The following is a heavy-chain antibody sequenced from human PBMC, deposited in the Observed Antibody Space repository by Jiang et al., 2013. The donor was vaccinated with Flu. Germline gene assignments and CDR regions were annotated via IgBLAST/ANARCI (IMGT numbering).Heavy chain of an antibody. D-gene: IGHD2-21*01. CDR2: ISYDGSNT. CDR1: AFTFRSYV. J-gene: IGHJ3*02. Sequence: QLVESGGGVVQPGRSLRLSCAASAFTFRSYVMDWVRRGSRARGLEWVARISYDGSNTYYADSVKGRFTISRDNSKKTLFLQMNSLRADDTAVYYCARGNSIMGPSYDALDMWGQGTMVTVSS. CDR3: ARGNSIMGPSYDALDM. V-gene: IGHV3-30-3*01.